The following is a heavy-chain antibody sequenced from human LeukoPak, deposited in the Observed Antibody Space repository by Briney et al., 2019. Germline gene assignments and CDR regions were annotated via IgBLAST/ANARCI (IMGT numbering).Heavy chain of an antibody. D-gene: IGHD1-26*01. CDR3: ARDFELDAFDI. CDR1: GFTFSSYW. CDR2: IKQDGSEK. Sequence: TGGSLRLSCAASGFTFSSYWMSWVRQAPGKGLEWVANIKQDGSEKYYVDSVKGRFTISRDSAKNSLYLQMNSLRAEDTAVYYCARDFELDAFDIWGQGTMVTVSS. V-gene: IGHV3-7*01. J-gene: IGHJ3*02.